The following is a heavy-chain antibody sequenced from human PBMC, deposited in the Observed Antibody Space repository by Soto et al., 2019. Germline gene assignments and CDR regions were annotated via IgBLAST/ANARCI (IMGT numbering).Heavy chain of an antibody. CDR2: IYSSGST. V-gene: IGHV4-30-4*01. CDR3: ARSTYYYGSGSYIDWFDS. Sequence: SETLSLTCTVSGGSISSGDYYWSWIRQPPGKGLEWIGYIYSSGSTNYNPSLKSPVTISVDRSKNQFSLKLSSVTAADTAVYYCARSTYYYGSGSYIDWFDSWGQGTLVTVSS. J-gene: IGHJ5*01. CDR1: GGSISSGDYY. D-gene: IGHD3-10*01.